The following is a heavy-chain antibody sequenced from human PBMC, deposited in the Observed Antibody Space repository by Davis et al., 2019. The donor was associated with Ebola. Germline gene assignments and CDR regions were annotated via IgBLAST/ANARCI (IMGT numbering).Heavy chain of an antibody. Sequence: AASVKVSCKASGYTFTSYGISWVRQAPGQGLEWMGWISAYNGNTNYAQKLQGRVTMTTDTSTSTVYMELSSLRSEDTAVYYCARHGPTYYDFWSGYYPSGFDPWGQGTLVTVSS. J-gene: IGHJ5*02. V-gene: IGHV1-18*01. CDR2: ISAYNGNT. CDR3: ARHGPTYYDFWSGYYPSGFDP. D-gene: IGHD3-3*01. CDR1: GYTFTSYG.